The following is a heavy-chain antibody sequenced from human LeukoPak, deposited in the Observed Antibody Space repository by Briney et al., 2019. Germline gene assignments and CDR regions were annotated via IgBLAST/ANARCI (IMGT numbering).Heavy chain of an antibody. CDR3: AKPAISSRGWYYDY. D-gene: IGHD6-19*01. J-gene: IGHJ4*02. CDR1: GFTFDDYA. Sequence: GGSLRLSCAASGFTFDDYAMHWVRQAPGKGLEWVSGISDSGGSTYYADSVKGRFTISRDNSKNTLYLQMNSLRAEDTAVYYCAKPAISSRGWYYDYWGQGTLVTVSS. CDR2: ISDSGGST. V-gene: IGHV3-23*01.